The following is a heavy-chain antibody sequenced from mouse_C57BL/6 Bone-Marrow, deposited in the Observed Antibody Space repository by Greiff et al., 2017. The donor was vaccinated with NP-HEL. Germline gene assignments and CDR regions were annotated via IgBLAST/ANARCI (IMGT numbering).Heavy chain of an antibody. D-gene: IGHD1-1*01. CDR3: AILLNYFDY. Sequence: EVQLQESGPGLVKPSQSLSLTCSVTGYSITSGYYWNWIRQFPGNKLEWMGYISYDGSNNYNPSLKNRISITRDTSKNQFFLKLNSVTTEDTATYYCAILLNYFDYWGQGTTLTVSS. V-gene: IGHV3-6*01. J-gene: IGHJ2*01. CDR1: GYSITSGYY. CDR2: ISYDGSN.